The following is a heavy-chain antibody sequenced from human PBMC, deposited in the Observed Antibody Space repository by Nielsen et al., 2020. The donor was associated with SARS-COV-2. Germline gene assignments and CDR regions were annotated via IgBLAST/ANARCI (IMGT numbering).Heavy chain of an antibody. CDR1: GFTFSSYG. D-gene: IGHD1-26*01. J-gene: IGHJ4*02. Sequence: GESLKISCAASGFTFSSYGMHWVRQAPGKGLEWVAFIRYDGSNKYYADSVKGRFTISRDNSKNTLYLQMNSLRAEDTAVYYCAKDGATQRSFDYWGQGTLVTVSS. CDR3: AKDGATQRSFDY. CDR2: IRYDGSNK. V-gene: IGHV3-30*02.